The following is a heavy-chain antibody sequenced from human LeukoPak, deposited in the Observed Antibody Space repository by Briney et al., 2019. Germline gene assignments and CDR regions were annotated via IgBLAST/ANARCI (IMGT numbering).Heavy chain of an antibody. Sequence: GGSLRLSCAASGFTFSSYEMNWVRQAPGKGREWVSYISSSGSTIYYADSVKGRFTISRDNAKNSLYLQMNSLRAEDTAVYYCALGRYCSGGSCLSDWGQGTLVTVSS. CDR2: ISSSGSTI. D-gene: IGHD2-15*01. V-gene: IGHV3-48*03. J-gene: IGHJ4*02. CDR1: GFTFSSYE. CDR3: ALGRYCSGGSCLSD.